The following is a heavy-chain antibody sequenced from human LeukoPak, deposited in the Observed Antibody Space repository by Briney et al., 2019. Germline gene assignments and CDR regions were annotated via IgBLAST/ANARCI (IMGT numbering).Heavy chain of an antibody. Sequence: SETLSLTCTVSGGSISSYYWSWIRQPPGKGLEWIGYMYYRGNTNYDPSLKSRVTISIDTPNNQFSLKLSSVTAADTAVYYCAKSSGIAAAGNNWFDPWGQGTLVTVSS. CDR3: AKSSGIAAAGNNWFDP. CDR2: MYYRGNT. J-gene: IGHJ5*02. V-gene: IGHV4-59*01. CDR1: GGSISSYY. D-gene: IGHD6-13*01.